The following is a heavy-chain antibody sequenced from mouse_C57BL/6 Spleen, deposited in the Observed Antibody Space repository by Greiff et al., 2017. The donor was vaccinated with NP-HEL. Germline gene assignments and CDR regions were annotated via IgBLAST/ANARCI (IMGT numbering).Heavy chain of an antibody. J-gene: IGHJ4*01. D-gene: IGHD3-2*02. Sequence: VQVVESGPELVKPGASVKISCKASGYAFSSSWMNWVKQRPGKGLEWIGRIYPGDGDTNYNGKFKGKATLTADKSSSTAYMQLSSLTSEDSAVYFCARPRQLRLPYAMDYWGQGTSVTVSS. V-gene: IGHV1-82*01. CDR2: IYPGDGDT. CDR1: GYAFSSSW. CDR3: ARPRQLRLPYAMDY.